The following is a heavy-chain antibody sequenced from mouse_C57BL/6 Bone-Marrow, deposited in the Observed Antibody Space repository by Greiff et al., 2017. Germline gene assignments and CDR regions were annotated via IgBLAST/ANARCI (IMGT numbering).Heavy chain of an antibody. V-gene: IGHV1-81*01. J-gene: IGHJ3*01. CDR2: IYPRSGNT. Sequence: VQLVESGAELARPGASVTLSCTASGYTFTSYGISWVKQRTGQGLEWIGEIYPRSGNTYYNEKFKGKATLTADKSSSTAYMELRSLTSEDSAVYFCERWWAAQATLADWGQGTLVTVSA. CDR1: GYTFTSYG. D-gene: IGHD3-2*02. CDR3: ERWWAAQATLAD.